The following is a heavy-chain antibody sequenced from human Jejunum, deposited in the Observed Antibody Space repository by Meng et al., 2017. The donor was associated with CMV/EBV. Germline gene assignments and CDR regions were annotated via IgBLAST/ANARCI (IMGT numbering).Heavy chain of an antibody. D-gene: IGHD1-20*01. J-gene: IGHJ5*01. CDR2: IIPIIGRP. CDR3: ASDITGNTYAYDS. Sequence: ASGGPLRSYVISWVRQAPGQGLEWLGRIIPIIGRPHHAQRFQDRVSITADKATSTVYMELKTLTSEDTAVYFCASDITGNTYAYDSWGQGTLVTVSS. CDR1: GGPLRSYV. V-gene: IGHV1-69*04.